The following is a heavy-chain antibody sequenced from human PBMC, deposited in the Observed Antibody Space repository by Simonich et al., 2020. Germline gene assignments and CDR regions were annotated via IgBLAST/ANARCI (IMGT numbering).Heavy chain of an antibody. J-gene: IGHJ1*01. CDR2: TNPNSGGT. CDR3: ARSHIAAAGTGYFQH. D-gene: IGHD6-13*01. V-gene: IGHV1-2*02. Sequence: QVQLVQSGAEVKKPGASVKVSCKASGYTFTGYYMHWVRQAPGHGLEWMGWTNPNSGGTNYAQKFQGRVTMTRDTSISTAYMELSRLRSDDTAVYYCARSHIAAAGTGYFQHWGQGTLVTVSS. CDR1: GYTFTGYY.